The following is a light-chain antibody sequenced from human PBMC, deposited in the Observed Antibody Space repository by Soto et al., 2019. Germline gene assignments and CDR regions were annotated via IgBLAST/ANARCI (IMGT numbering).Light chain of an antibody. CDR2: GAS. CDR3: LQHNSFPRT. Sequence: DIQMTQSPSSLSASVGDRVTITCRASQGIRIDLGWFQQRPGKAPKRLIYGASSLQSGVPSRFSGSGSGTGFTLTISNLQPEDFATYYCLQHNSFPRTFGQGTKVDI. J-gene: IGKJ1*01. CDR1: QGIRID. V-gene: IGKV1-17*02.